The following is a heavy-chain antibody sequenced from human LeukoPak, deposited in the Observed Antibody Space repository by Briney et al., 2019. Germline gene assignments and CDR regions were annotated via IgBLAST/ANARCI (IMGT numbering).Heavy chain of an antibody. V-gene: IGHV3-66*01. CDR3: ARDLWASNAFDI. CDR1: GFTVSSNY. J-gene: IGHJ3*02. D-gene: IGHD1-26*01. CDR2: IYSGGST. Sequence: PGGSLRLSCAASGFTVSSNYMSWVRQAPGKGLEWVSVIYSGGSTYYADSVKGRFTNSRDNSKNTLYLQMNSLRAEDTAVYYCARDLWASNAFDIWGQGTMVTVSS.